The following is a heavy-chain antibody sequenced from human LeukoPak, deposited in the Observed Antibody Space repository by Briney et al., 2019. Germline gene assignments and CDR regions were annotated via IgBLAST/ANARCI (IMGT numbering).Heavy chain of an antibody. J-gene: IGHJ4*02. CDR1: GASISGITNY. V-gene: IGHV4-39*02. D-gene: IGHD1-26*01. CDR2: VDYTGTT. Sequence: LSETLSLSCSVSGASISGITNYWGWIRQPPGKGLEWIGSVDYTGTTFYNPSLKSRVTVSVDTSKNHFSLRLTSVTAADTAVYYCVSGGAHYDAFDHWGQGTLVTVSS. CDR3: VSGGAHYDAFDH.